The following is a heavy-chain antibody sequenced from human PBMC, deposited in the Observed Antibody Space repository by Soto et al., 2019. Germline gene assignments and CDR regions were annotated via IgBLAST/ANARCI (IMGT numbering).Heavy chain of an antibody. V-gene: IGHV1-69*08. Sequence: QVQLVQSGAEVKKPGSSVKVSCKASGGTFSSYTISWVRQAPGQGLEWIGRIIPILGIANYAQKFQCRVTITADKSTSTAYMELSSLRSEDTAVYYCARDDDDSSGYYLHYYYGMDVWGQGTTVTVSS. CDR3: ARDDDDSSGYYLHYYYGMDV. J-gene: IGHJ6*02. D-gene: IGHD3-22*01. CDR1: GGTFSSYT. CDR2: IIPILGIA.